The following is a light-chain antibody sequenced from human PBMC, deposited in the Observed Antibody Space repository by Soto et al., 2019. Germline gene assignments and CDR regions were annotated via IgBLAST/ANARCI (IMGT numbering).Light chain of an antibody. Sequence: QSVLTQPASVSGSPGQSITIPCTGTSSDVGGYNYVSWYQQHPGKAPKLMIYEVSNRPSGVSNRFSGSKSGNTASLTISGLQAEDEADYYCSSYPSSSTYVFGTGTKFTVL. V-gene: IGLV2-14*01. J-gene: IGLJ1*01. CDR3: SSYPSSSTYV. CDR1: SSDVGGYNY. CDR2: EVS.